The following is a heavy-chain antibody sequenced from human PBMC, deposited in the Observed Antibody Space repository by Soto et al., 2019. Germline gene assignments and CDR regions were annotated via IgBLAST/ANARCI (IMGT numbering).Heavy chain of an antibody. D-gene: IGHD3-22*01. CDR1: GLTFSSYT. V-gene: IGHV3-21*01. CDR3: ATTGTRYNETSGYYSSNFDY. CDR2: IVSSSDYI. Sequence: EVQLVESGGGLAKPGESLRLSCAASGLTFSSYTMNWVRQAPGKGLEWVSSIVSSSDYIYYANSVKGRFNISRDNAQTSMSLQMNSLRAEDTAVYYCATTGTRYNETSGYYSSNFDYWGQGTRVTVPS. J-gene: IGHJ4*02.